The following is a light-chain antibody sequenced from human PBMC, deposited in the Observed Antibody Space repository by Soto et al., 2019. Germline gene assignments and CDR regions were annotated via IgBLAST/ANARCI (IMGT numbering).Light chain of an antibody. Sequence: DIVMTQSPDSLALSLGYRSTINCNSSQSALYSSNNKNYLNWYQQKPGKAPKLLIYDASNLETGVPSRFSGSGSGTDFTFTISSLQPEDIATYYCQQYDNLPLTFGPGTKVDIK. V-gene: IGKV4-1*01. CDR1: QSALYSSNNKNY. J-gene: IGKJ3*01. CDR2: DAS. CDR3: QQYDNLPLT.